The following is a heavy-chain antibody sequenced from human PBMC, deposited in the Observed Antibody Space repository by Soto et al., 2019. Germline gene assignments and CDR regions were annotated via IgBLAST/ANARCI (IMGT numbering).Heavy chain of an antibody. CDR1: GFAFSTYA. CDR2: ISGSGRTI. Sequence: GGSLRLSCAAAGFAFSTYAMNWVRQAPGKGLEWVSIISGSGRTIYYADSVKGRFAISRDNSKNTLYLQMNSLRAEDTAMYYCARKTLPSNGRDFFGPWGQGALVTVSS. CDR3: ARKTLPSNGRDFFGP. V-gene: IGHV3-23*01. J-gene: IGHJ5*02. D-gene: IGHD2-8*01.